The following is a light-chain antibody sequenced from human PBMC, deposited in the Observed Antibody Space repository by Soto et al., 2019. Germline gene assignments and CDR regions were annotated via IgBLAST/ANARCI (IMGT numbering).Light chain of an antibody. CDR1: SSDVGGYNY. J-gene: IGLJ1*01. Sequence: QSALTQPASVSGSPGQSITISCTGTSSDVGGYNYVSWYQQHPGKAPKLMIYDVSSRPSGVSNRFSGSKSGNTASPTISGLQAEDEADYYCSSYTSSSTPFVFGTGTKVTVL. CDR2: DVS. CDR3: SSYTSSSTPFV. V-gene: IGLV2-14*01.